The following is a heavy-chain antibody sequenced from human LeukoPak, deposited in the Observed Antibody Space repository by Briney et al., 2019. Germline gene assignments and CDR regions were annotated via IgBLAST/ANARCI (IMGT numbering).Heavy chain of an antibody. CDR1: GYTFTGYY. Sequence: ASVKVSCKASGYTFTGYYMHWVRQAPGQGLEWMGWINPNSGGTNYAQKCQGRVTMTRDTSISTAYMELSRLRSDDTAVYYCARDRAIVVVITTGFDAFDIWGQGTMVTVSS. J-gene: IGHJ3*02. V-gene: IGHV1-2*02. D-gene: IGHD3-22*01. CDR3: ARDRAIVVVITTGFDAFDI. CDR2: INPNSGGT.